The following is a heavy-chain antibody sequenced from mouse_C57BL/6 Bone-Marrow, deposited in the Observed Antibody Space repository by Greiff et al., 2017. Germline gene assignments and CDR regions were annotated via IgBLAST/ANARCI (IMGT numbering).Heavy chain of an antibody. CDR2: IDPSDSYT. CDR3: EREGGYYGEGVDY. Sequence: VQLQQPGAELVMPGASVKLSCKASGYTFTSYWMHWVKQRPGQGLEWIGEIDPSDSYTNYNQKFKGKSTLTVDKSSSTAYMQLSSLTSEDSAVYYCEREGGYYGEGVDYWGQGTTLTVSS. V-gene: IGHV1-69*01. J-gene: IGHJ2*01. CDR1: GYTFTSYW. D-gene: IGHD1-1*01.